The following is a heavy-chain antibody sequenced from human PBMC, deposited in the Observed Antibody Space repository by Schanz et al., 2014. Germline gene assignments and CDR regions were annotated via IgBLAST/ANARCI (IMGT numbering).Heavy chain of an antibody. CDR1: GGSISSIGFY. CDR3: ARYTGAYFDY. D-gene: IGHD1-26*01. CDR2: MYYSGST. Sequence: QLQLQESGPGLVNPSETLSLTCTVSGGSISSIGFYWGWIRQPPGKGLEWIGRMYYSGSTYYNPSLKSRVTISGDTSKNQFSLRLSSVTAADTAVYYCARYTGAYFDYWGQGTLVTVSS. J-gene: IGHJ4*02. V-gene: IGHV4-39*07.